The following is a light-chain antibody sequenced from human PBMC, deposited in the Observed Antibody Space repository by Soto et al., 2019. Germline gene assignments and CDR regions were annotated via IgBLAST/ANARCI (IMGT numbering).Light chain of an antibody. CDR2: QVF. Sequence: DIVMTQSPLSLTVTPGEPASISCRSSRSLLKANGYIYVNWFQQRPGQSPRRLIYQVFNRESGVPDRFSGSGAGTDFTLKISRVEAEDVGVYYCMQGTHWPITFGQGTRLEIK. CDR3: MQGTHWPIT. CDR1: RSLLKANGYIY. V-gene: IGKV2-30*01. J-gene: IGKJ5*01.